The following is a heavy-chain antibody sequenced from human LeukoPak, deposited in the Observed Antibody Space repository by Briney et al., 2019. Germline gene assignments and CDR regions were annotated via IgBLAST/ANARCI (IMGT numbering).Heavy chain of an antibody. CDR1: GGTFSSYA. V-gene: IGHV1-69*04. CDR3: ARDAEATMADFDY. CDR2: IIPILGIA. D-gene: IGHD3-10*01. J-gene: IGHJ4*02. Sequence: SVKVSCKASGGTFSSYAISWVRQAPGQGLEWMGRIIPILGIANYAQKFQGRVTITADKSTSTAYMELSSLRSEDTAVYYCARDAEATMADFDYWGQGTLVAVSS.